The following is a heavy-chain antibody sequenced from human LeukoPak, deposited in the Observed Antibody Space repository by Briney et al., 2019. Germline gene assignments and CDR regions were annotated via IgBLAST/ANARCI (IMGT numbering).Heavy chain of an antibody. V-gene: IGHV3-21*01. CDR2: ISSSSSYI. J-gene: IGHJ3*02. D-gene: IGHD4-11*01. CDR1: GFTFSSYS. CDR3: ASKSTQSAFDI. Sequence: GGSLRLSCAASGFTFSSYSMNWVRQAPGKGLEWVSSISSSSSYIYYADSVKGRFIISRDNAKNSLYLQMNSLRAEDTAVYYCASKSTQSAFDIWGQGTMVTVSS.